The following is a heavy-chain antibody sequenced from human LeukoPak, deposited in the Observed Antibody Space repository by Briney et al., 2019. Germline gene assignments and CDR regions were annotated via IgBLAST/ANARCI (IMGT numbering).Heavy chain of an antibody. Sequence: PGGSLRLSCAASEFTVSSHYIIWVRQAPGKGLEWVSVIYSGGHTFYADSVKGRFTISRDNSKNTVYLQMNSLRAEDTAVYYCAKTGGEYYYDSSGYYFPGYWGQGTLVTVSS. D-gene: IGHD3-22*01. CDR3: AKTGGEYYYDSSGYYFPGY. J-gene: IGHJ4*02. V-gene: IGHV3-53*01. CDR2: IYSGGHT. CDR1: EFTVSSHY.